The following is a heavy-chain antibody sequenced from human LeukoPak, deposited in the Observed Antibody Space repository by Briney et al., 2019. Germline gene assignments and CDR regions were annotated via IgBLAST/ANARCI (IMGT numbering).Heavy chain of an antibody. V-gene: IGHV3-7*03. CDR1: GFTFSTHS. D-gene: IGHD1-1*01. CDR3: AREIRRDAFDI. J-gene: IGHJ3*02. Sequence: GGSLRLSCAASGFTFSTHSMSWVRQAPGKGLEWVANIKQDESEKDYVDSVKGRFTTSRDNAKNSLYLQMNSLRAEDTAVYYCAREIRRDAFDIWGQGTMVTVSS. CDR2: IKQDESEK.